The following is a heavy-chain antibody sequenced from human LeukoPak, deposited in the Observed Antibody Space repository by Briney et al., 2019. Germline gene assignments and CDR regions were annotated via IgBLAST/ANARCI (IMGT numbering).Heavy chain of an antibody. CDR2: ISGSGGSI. Sequence: GGSLRLSCAASGFTFSSYAMSWVRQAPGKGLEWVSGISGSGGSIDYADSVKGRFTISRDNSKNTLYLQMNFLRAEDTAVYYCAKDSDELIAAAYNWFDPWGQGTLVTVSS. D-gene: IGHD6-13*01. CDR1: GFTFSSYA. J-gene: IGHJ5*02. CDR3: AKDSDELIAAAYNWFDP. V-gene: IGHV3-23*01.